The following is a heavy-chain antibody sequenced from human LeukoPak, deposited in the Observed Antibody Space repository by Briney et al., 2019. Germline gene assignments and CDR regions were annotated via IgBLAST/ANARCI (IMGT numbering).Heavy chain of an antibody. V-gene: IGHV5-51*01. Sequence: GESLKISCKGSGYSFTSYWIGWVRQMPGKGLEWMGIIYPGDSDTRYSPSFQGQVAISADKSISTAYLQWSSLKASDTAMHYCASGVTIFGVVTNFDYWGQGTLVTVSS. CDR2: IYPGDSDT. D-gene: IGHD3-3*01. CDR1: GYSFTSYW. CDR3: ASGVTIFGVVTNFDY. J-gene: IGHJ4*02.